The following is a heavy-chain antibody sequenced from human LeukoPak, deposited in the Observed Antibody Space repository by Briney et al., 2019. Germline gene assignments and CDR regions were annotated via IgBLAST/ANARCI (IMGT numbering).Heavy chain of an antibody. CDR2: ISSSGSTI. D-gene: IGHD3-9*01. V-gene: IGHV3-11*04. CDR1: GFTFSDYY. CDR3: ARRDYDILTGQNYFDY. J-gene: IGHJ4*02. Sequence: PGGSLRLSCAASGFTFSDYYMSWIRQAPGMGLEWVSYISSSGSTIYYADSVKGRFTISRDNAKNSLYLQMNSLRAEDTAVYYCARRDYDILTGQNYFDYWGQGTLVTVSS.